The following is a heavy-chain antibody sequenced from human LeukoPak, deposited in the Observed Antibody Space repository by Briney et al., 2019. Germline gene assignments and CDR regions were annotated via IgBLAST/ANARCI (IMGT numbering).Heavy chain of an antibody. V-gene: IGHV3-23*01. CDR2: ISGSGDST. D-gene: IGHD6-19*01. Sequence: GGSLRLSCAASGFTFSSYEMNWVRQAPGKGLEWVSAISGSGDSTYYTDSVKGRFTISRDSSKNTMYLQMNSLRAEDTAVYYCAKVSSGWIVGYFDYWGQGSLVTVSS. CDR3: AKVSSGWIVGYFDY. CDR1: GFTFSSYE. J-gene: IGHJ4*02.